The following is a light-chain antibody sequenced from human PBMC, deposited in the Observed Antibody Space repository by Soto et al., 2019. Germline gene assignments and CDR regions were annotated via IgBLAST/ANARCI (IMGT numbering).Light chain of an antibody. CDR3: QQYNNWPWT. CDR1: QSFSSS. V-gene: IGKV3-15*01. CDR2: DAS. J-gene: IGKJ1*01. Sequence: EIVMTQSPATLSASPGERVTLSCRASQSFSSSLAWYQQKPGQAPRLLIYDASTRATGIPARFSGSGYGTEFTLTISSLQSEDSAVYYCQQYNNWPWTFGQGTKVEIK.